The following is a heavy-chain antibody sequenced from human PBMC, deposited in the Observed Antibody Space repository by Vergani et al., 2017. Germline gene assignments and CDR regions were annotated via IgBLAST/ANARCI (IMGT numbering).Heavy chain of an antibody. V-gene: IGHV3-23*01. CDR2: ISGSGGST. CDR3: AEDTHYYYNYYYMDV. J-gene: IGHJ6*03. CDR1: GFTFSSYA. Sequence: EVQLLESGGGLVQPGGSLRLSCAASGFTFSSYAMSWVRQAPGKGLEWVSAISGSGGSTYYADSVKGRFTISRDNSKNTLYLQMNSLRAEDADVYYCAEDTHYYYNYYYMDVWGKGTTVTVSS.